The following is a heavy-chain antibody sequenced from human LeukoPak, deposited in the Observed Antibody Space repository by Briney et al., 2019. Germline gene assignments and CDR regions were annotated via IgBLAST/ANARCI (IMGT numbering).Heavy chain of an antibody. D-gene: IGHD3-10*01. V-gene: IGHV3-21*01. Sequence: GGSLRLSCAASGFTFSSYSMNWVRQAPGKGLEWVSSISSSSYIYYAHSVKGRFTISRDNAKNSLYLQMNSLRAEDTAVYYCARMPTYYYGSGSYYNVPDFDYWGQGTLVTVSS. CDR2: ISSSSYI. CDR3: ARMPTYYYGSGSYYNVPDFDY. CDR1: GFTFSSYS. J-gene: IGHJ4*02.